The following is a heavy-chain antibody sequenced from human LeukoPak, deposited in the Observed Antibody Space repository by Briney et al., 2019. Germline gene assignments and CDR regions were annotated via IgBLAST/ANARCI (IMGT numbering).Heavy chain of an antibody. V-gene: IGHV3-74*01. CDR3: AKVLLGGYYYGSGSYWGPFDY. D-gene: IGHD3-10*01. CDR1: GFTFSSYW. J-gene: IGHJ4*02. Sequence: GGSLRLSCAASGFTFSSYWMHWVRQVPGKGLVWVSRINTDGSSTNYADSVKGRFTISRDNAKNTLYLQMNSLRAEGTALYYCAKVLLGGYYYGSGSYWGPFDYWGQGTLVTVSS. CDR2: INTDGSST.